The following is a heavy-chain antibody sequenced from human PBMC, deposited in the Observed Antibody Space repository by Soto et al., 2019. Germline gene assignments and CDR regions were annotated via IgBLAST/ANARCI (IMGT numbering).Heavy chain of an antibody. D-gene: IGHD3-9*01. Sequence: ASVKVSCKASGGTFSSYAISWVRQAPGQGLEWMGGIIPIFGTANYAQKFQGRVTITADESTSTAYMELSSLRSEDTAVYYCARAGRPNYDILTGYFGDYYYYGMDVWGQGTTVTVSS. CDR2: IIPIFGTA. CDR3: ARAGRPNYDILTGYFGDYYYYGMDV. CDR1: GGTFSSYA. J-gene: IGHJ6*02. V-gene: IGHV1-69*13.